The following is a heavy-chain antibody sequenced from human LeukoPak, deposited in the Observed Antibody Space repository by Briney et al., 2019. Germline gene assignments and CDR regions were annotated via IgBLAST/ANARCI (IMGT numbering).Heavy chain of an antibody. V-gene: IGHV3-43*02. D-gene: IGHD7-27*01. Sequence: TGGSLRLSCATSGFTFDDYAMHWVRQAPGKGLEWVSLISVDGRSTYYADSVKGRFTISRDNSKNSLYLQMNSLRTEDTALYYCAKDMVWGWFFDLWGRGTLVTVSS. J-gene: IGHJ2*01. CDR3: AKDMVWGWFFDL. CDR1: GFTFDDYA. CDR2: ISVDGRST.